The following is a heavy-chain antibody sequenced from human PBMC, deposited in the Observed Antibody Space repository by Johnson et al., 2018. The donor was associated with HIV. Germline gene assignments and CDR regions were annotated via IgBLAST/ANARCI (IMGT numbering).Heavy chain of an antibody. Sequence: QVQLVESGGGVVQPGGSLRLSCAASGFTFSSYGMHWVRQAPGKGLEWVAFIRYDGSNKYYADSVKVRFTISRDNSKNTLYLQMNSLRAEDTAVYYCAKSTQANILRESGPYGAFDIWGQGTMVTVSS. J-gene: IGHJ3*02. CDR2: IRYDGSNK. D-gene: IGHD3-10*01. CDR1: GFTFSSYG. V-gene: IGHV3-30*02. CDR3: AKSTQANILRESGPYGAFDI.